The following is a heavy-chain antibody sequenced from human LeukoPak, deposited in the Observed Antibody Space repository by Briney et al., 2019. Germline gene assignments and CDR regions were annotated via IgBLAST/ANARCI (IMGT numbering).Heavy chain of an antibody. CDR1: GYTFTGYY. CDR2: MNPNSGVS. J-gene: IGHJ4*02. V-gene: IGHV1-2*02. D-gene: IGHD6-19*01. CDR3: ATCVVAGIPYYFDH. Sequence: ATVNLSCTTSGYTFTGYYMHWVRQPPGQGLEWMGWMNPNSGVSDYAQRFQGRVTMTRDTSIGTAYMALSSLRSDDTAVYYCATCVVAGIPYYFDHWGQGTLVTVSS.